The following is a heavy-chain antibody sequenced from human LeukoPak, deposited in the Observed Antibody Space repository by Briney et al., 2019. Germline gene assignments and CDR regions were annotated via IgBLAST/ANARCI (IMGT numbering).Heavy chain of an antibody. J-gene: IGHJ4*02. V-gene: IGHV4-4*07. D-gene: IGHD1-26*01. Sequence: SETLSLTCKVSLGSINNYYWSWIRQAAGKGLEWIGRIHKSGTTYYSPSLKTRVTMSIDTSKNQFSLQLSAVIAADTAIYYCARFFGGNSLDHWGQGTLVAVSS. CDR2: IHKSGTT. CDR3: ARFFGGNSLDH. CDR1: LGSINNYY.